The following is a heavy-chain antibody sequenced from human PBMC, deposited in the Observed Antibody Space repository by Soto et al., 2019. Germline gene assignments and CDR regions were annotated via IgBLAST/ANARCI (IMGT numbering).Heavy chain of an antibody. CDR3: ARQDGSALYYFDY. J-gene: IGHJ4*02. Sequence: PGESLKISCKGSGYTFTSYWIAWVRQMPGKGLEWMGIIYPGDSDTRYSPSFQGQVSISADKSISTAYLQWSSLKASDTAMYYCARQDGSALYYFDYQGQRSLVTVSS. CDR2: IYPGDSDT. CDR1: GYTFTSYW. V-gene: IGHV5-51*01. D-gene: IGHD6-19*01.